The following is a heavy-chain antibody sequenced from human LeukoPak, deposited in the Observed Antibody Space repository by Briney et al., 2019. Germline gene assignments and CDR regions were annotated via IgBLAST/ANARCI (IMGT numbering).Heavy chain of an antibody. CDR1: GFAFSKYW. Sequence: PGGSLRLSCAASGFAFSKYWMSWVRQAPGKGLEWVANINQDGSEKYSVDSVKGRFTISRDNTDNSLYLQMNGLRAEDTAVYYCARDFWSGYYTPLENWGQGTLVTVSS. CDR2: INQDGSEK. CDR3: ARDFWSGYYTPLEN. V-gene: IGHV3-7*01. D-gene: IGHD3-3*01. J-gene: IGHJ4*02.